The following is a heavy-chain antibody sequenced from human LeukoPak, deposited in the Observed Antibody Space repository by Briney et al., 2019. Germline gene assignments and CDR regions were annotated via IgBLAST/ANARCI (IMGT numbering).Heavy chain of an antibody. V-gene: IGHV3-53*01. J-gene: IGHJ3*02. Sequence: GGSLRLSCAASGFTVSSNYMSWVRQAPGKGLEWVSVIYSGGSTYYADSVKGRFTISRDNSKNTLYLQMNSLRAEDTAVYYCARERGGYDFWFESGDAFDIWGQGTMVTVSS. CDR1: GFTVSSNY. CDR3: ARERGGYDFWFESGDAFDI. CDR2: IYSGGST. D-gene: IGHD3-3*01.